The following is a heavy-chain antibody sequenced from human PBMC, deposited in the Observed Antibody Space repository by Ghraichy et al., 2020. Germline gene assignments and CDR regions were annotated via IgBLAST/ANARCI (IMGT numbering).Heavy chain of an antibody. J-gene: IGHJ4*02. CDR2: IYYSGST. Sequence: SETMSLTCTVSGGSISSSSYYWGWIRQPPGKGLEWIGSIYYSGSTYYNPSLKSRVTISVDTSKNQFSLKLSSVTAADTAVYYCARLSTIFGVVAFDYWGQGTLVTVSS. V-gene: IGHV4-39*01. CDR3: ARLSTIFGVVAFDY. CDR1: GGSISSSSYY. D-gene: IGHD3-3*01.